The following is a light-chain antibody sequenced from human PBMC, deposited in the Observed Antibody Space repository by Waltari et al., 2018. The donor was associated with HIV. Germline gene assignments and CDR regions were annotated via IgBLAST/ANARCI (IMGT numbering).Light chain of an antibody. CDR1: QSVSSN. Sequence: EIVMTQSPATLSVSPGERDTLSCRASQSVSSNLAWYQQKPGQAPRLLIYGASTRATCIPARFRGSGSGTEFTLTISSLQSEDFAVYYCQQYNNWPSWTFGQGTQVEIK. CDR3: QQYNNWPSWT. V-gene: IGKV3-15*01. CDR2: GAS. J-gene: IGKJ1*01.